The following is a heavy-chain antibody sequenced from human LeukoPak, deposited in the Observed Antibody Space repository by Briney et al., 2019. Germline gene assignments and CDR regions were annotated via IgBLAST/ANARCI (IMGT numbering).Heavy chain of an antibody. Sequence: GGSLRLSCAASGLTVSSNSMSWVRQAPGRGLEWVSLIYSGGSTYYADSVKGRFSIARDISKKALDLQMNSLRAEDTAVYYCARQIVVGTPNQGLDYWGQGALVTVFS. CDR1: GLTVSSNS. CDR2: IYSGGST. V-gene: IGHV3-66*04. CDR3: ARQIVVGTPNQGLDY. D-gene: IGHD2-21*02. J-gene: IGHJ4*02.